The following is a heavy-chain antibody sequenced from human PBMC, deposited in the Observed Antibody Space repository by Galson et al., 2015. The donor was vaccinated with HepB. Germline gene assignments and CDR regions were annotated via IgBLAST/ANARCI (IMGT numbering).Heavy chain of an antibody. CDR3: ANMRYTSGPMRD. Sequence: SLRLSCAASGITFSSFSMHWVRQAPGGGLEWVTFISHDGTTISYADSVKGRFPISRDNSKNTVYLHMTSLRPEDTAVYYCANMRYTSGPMRDWGQGTLVTVSS. D-gene: IGHD6-19*01. J-gene: IGHJ4*02. CDR2: ISHDGTTI. CDR1: GITFSSFS. V-gene: IGHV3-30-3*01.